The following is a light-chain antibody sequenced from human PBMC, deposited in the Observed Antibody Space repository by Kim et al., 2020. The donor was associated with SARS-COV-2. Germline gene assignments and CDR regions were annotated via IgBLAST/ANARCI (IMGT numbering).Light chain of an antibody. CDR2: DVT. J-gene: IGLJ3*02. CDR3: CSYTVSDTLV. Sequence: GQSITISCTGTSSDIGAYDYVSWYQQHPGTAPKLVIFDVTNRPSGISSRFSGSKSGTTASLTISGLQAEDEANYYCCSYTVSDTLVFGGGTQLTVL. CDR1: SSDIGAYDY. V-gene: IGLV2-14*03.